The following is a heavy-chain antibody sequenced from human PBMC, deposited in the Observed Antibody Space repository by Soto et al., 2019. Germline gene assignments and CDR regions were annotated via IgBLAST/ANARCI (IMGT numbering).Heavy chain of an antibody. V-gene: IGHV3-23*01. CDR3: AKGSVYRDYASFAQ. J-gene: IGHJ4*02. Sequence: EVQLLESGGGLVQPGGSLRLSCAASGFTFSSFAMSWVRQAPGKGLEWISSITGSGGRPNYADAGKGRFTISRDNFKNTLELQINSLRDDDPATYYCAKGSVYRDYASFAQWGQGTLLIVSS. CDR2: ITGSGGRP. CDR1: GFTFSSFA. D-gene: IGHD4-17*01.